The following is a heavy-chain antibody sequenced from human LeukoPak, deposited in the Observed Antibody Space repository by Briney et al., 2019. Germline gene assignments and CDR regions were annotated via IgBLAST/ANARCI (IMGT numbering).Heavy chain of an antibody. CDR2: IYYSGST. V-gene: IGHV4-59*01. J-gene: IGHJ4*02. CDR3: ARDPSSSSRISDY. Sequence: MSSETLSLTCSVSGGSISSYYWSWIRQPPGKGLEWIGYIYYSGSTNYNPSLKSRVTISVDTSKNQFSLKLSSVTAADTAVYYCARDPSSSSRISDYWGQGTLVTVSS. D-gene: IGHD6-6*01. CDR1: GGSISSYY.